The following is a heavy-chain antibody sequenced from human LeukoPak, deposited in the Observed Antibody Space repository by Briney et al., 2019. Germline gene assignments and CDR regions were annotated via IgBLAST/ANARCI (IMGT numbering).Heavy chain of an antibody. Sequence: PGGSLRLSCAASGFTFSSYWMHWVRQAPGKGLVWVSSIKSDGSSTSYADSVKGRLTISRDNARNTLYLQMNRLRTEHTAVYCCATRNGHAFDIWGKGTMVTVSA. CDR1: GFTFSSYW. CDR2: IKSDGSST. D-gene: IGHD2-8*01. CDR3: ATRNGHAFDI. J-gene: IGHJ3*02. V-gene: IGHV3-74*01.